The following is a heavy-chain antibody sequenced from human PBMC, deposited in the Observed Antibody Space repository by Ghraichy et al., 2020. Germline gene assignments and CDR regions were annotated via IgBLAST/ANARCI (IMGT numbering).Heavy chain of an antibody. CDR1: GGPIRCVGYS. CDR2: IHHSGVT. J-gene: IGHJ5*02. CDR3: ARGALSSTVVVPAPIKWFDP. V-gene: IGHV4-30-2*01. Sequence: SETLSLTCALSGGPIRCVGYSWNWIRRPAGKDLEWIGYIHHSGVTLYNPSLKSRVSMSVEGSQNQFSLRLTSVTAADTAVYYCARGALSSTVVVPAPIKWFDPWGQGTLVTVSS. D-gene: IGHD2-2*01.